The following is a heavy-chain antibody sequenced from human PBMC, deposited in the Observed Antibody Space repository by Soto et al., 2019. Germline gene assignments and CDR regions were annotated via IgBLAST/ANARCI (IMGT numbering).Heavy chain of an antibody. CDR2: TYYRSKWYN. CDR1: GDSVSSNSAA. V-gene: IGHV6-1*01. D-gene: IGHD3-16*02. CDR3: ARAKGYDYIWGSYRSVGVAFDI. Sequence: KQSQTLSLTCAISGDSVSSNSAAWNWIRQSPSRGLEWLGRTYYRSKWYNDYAVSVKSRITINPDTSKNQFSLQLNSVTPEDTAVYYCARAKGYDYIWGSYRSVGVAFDIWGQGTMVTVSS. J-gene: IGHJ3*02.